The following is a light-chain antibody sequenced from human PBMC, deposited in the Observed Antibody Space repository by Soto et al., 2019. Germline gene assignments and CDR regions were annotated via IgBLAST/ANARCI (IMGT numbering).Light chain of an antibody. CDR3: QQYGSSPQT. J-gene: IGKJ1*01. Sequence: EIVLTQSPGTLSLSPGERATLSCRASQSVSSNYLAWYQQKPGQAPRLLIYGASSRANGIPDRFSGSGSGTDFTLTISRLEPEDFAVYYCQQYGSSPQTFGQGTTVEIK. CDR1: QSVSSNY. CDR2: GAS. V-gene: IGKV3-20*01.